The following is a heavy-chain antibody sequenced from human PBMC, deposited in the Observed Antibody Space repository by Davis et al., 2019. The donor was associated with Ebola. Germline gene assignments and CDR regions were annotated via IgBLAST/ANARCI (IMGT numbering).Heavy chain of an antibody. CDR2: TSGSGAST. V-gene: IGHV3-23*01. Sequence: GESLKISCAASGFAFSNYAMSWVRQAPGKGLEWVSGTSGSGASTYYADSVQGRFTISRDNSKNTLYLQMNSLRAEDTAVYYCARDRRGEYFDYWGQGTLVTVSS. CDR1: GFAFSNYA. D-gene: IGHD3-10*01. J-gene: IGHJ4*02. CDR3: ARDRRGEYFDY.